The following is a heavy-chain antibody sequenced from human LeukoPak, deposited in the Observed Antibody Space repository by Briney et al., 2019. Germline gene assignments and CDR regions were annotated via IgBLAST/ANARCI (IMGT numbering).Heavy chain of an antibody. V-gene: IGHV1-18*01. Sequence: ASVKVSCKASGYTFTSYGISWVRQAPGQGLEWMGWISGYNGNTNYTQKLQDRVTMTADTSTSTAYMELRSLRSDDTAVYYCAREEWYGSGRYFDYWGQGTLVTVSS. D-gene: IGHD3-10*01. CDR2: ISGYNGNT. CDR3: AREEWYGSGRYFDY. CDR1: GYTFTSYG. J-gene: IGHJ4*02.